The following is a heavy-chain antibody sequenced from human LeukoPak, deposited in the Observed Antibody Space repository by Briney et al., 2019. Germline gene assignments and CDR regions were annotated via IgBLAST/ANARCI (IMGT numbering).Heavy chain of an antibody. D-gene: IGHD6-13*01. CDR3: APRGYSSSLNYYYYYMDV. CDR2: IRYDGSNK. CDR1: GFIFSSYG. V-gene: IGHV3-30*02. Sequence: GGSLRLSCAASGFIFSSYGMHWVRQAPGKGLEWVAFIRYDGSNKYYADSVKGRFTISRDNSKNTLYLQMNSLRAEDTAVYYCAPRGYSSSLNYYYYYMDVWGKGTTVTVSS. J-gene: IGHJ6*03.